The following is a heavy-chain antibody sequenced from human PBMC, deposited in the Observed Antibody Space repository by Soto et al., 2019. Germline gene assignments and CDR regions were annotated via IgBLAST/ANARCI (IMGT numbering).Heavy chain of an antibody. V-gene: IGHV5-51*01. J-gene: IGHJ5*02. CDR1: GYSFGYYW. D-gene: IGHD3-10*01. Sequence: PGESLKISCKVCGYSFGYYWIAWVRHVPGKGLEWMGIIYPGDSDTRYSPSFQGQVTISADKSINTAYLQWSSLKASDTAMYYCASQDGSGIYQFVPSGPGPLVTVPS. CDR3: ASQDGSGIYQFVP. CDR2: IYPGDSDT.